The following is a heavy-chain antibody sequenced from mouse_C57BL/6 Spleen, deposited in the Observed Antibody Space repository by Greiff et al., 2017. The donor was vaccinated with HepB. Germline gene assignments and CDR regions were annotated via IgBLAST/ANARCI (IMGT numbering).Heavy chain of an antibody. CDR3: ARDPYGSSPYYFDY. D-gene: IGHD1-1*01. CDR1: GFTFSSYA. Sequence: EVQGVESGGGLVKPGGSLKLSCAASGFTFSSYAMSWVRQTPEKRLEWVATISDGGSYTYYPDNVKGRFTISRDNAKNNLYLQMSHLKSEDTAMYYCARDPYGSSPYYFDYWGQGTTLTVSS. CDR2: ISDGGSYT. J-gene: IGHJ2*01. V-gene: IGHV5-4*01.